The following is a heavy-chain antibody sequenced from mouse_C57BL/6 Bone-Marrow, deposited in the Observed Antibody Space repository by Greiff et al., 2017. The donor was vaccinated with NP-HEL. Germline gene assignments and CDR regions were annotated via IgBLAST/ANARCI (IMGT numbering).Heavy chain of an antibody. Sequence: LVESGAELVRPGASVKLSCKASGYTFTDYYINWVKQRPGQGLEWIARIYPGSGNTYYNEKFKGKATLTAEKSSSTAYMQLSSLTSEDSAVYFCARSDYGRFAYWGQGTLVTVSA. CDR1: GYTFTDYY. J-gene: IGHJ3*01. V-gene: IGHV1-76*01. CDR2: IYPGSGNT. D-gene: IGHD1-1*01. CDR3: ARSDYGRFAY.